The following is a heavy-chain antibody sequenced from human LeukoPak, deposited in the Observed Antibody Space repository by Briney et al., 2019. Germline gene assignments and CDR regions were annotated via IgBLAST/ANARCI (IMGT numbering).Heavy chain of an antibody. V-gene: IGHV3-48*01. CDR3: AKAPDYYDSSGYYN. D-gene: IGHD3-22*01. J-gene: IGHJ1*01. CDR2: ISSSSSTI. CDR1: GFTFSSYS. Sequence: QAGGSLRLSCAASGFTFSSYSMNWVRQAPGKGLEWVSYISSSSSTIYYADSVKGRFTISRDNAKNSLYLQMNSLRAEDTAVYYCAKAPDYYDSSGYYNWGQGTLVTVSS.